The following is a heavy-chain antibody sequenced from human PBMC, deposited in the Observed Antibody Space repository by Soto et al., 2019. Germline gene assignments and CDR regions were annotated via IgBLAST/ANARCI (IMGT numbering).Heavy chain of an antibody. J-gene: IGHJ6*02. CDR2: IYYSGST. CDR1: GGSISSYY. Sequence: PSETLSLTCTVSGGSISSYYRSWIRQPPGKGLEWIGYIYYSGSTNYNPSLKSRVTISVDTSKNQFSLKLSSVTAADTAVYYCARDGGSGDFIYYYYYGMDVWGQGTTVTVSS. D-gene: IGHD4-17*01. CDR3: ARDGGSGDFIYYYYYGMDV. V-gene: IGHV4-59*01.